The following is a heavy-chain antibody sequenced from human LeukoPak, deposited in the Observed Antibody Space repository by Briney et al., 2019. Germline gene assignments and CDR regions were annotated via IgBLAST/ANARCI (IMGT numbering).Heavy chain of an antibody. CDR3: ARGQQQLVPLGY. J-gene: IGHJ4*02. V-gene: IGHV4-59*01. CDR2: IYYSGST. Sequence: SETLSLTCTVSGGSISSYYWSWIRQPPGKGLEWIGYIYYSGSTNYNSSLKSRVTISVDTSKNQFSLKLSSVTAADTAVYYCARGQQQLVPLGYWGQGTLVTVSS. CDR1: GGSISSYY. D-gene: IGHD6-13*01.